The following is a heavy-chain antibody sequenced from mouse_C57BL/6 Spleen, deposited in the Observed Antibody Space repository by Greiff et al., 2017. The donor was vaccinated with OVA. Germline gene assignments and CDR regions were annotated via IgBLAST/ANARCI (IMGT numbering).Heavy chain of an antibody. CDR2: ISYDGSN. D-gene: IGHD2-4*01. CDR3: AMIYYDYDPFAY. Sequence: EVKLMESGPGLVKPSQSLSLTCSVTGYSITSGYYWNWIRQFPGNKLEWMGYISYDGSNNYNPSLKNRISITRDTSKNQFFLKLNSVTTEDTATYYCAMIYYDYDPFAYWGQGTLVTVSA. V-gene: IGHV3-6*01. CDR1: GYSITSGYY. J-gene: IGHJ3*01.